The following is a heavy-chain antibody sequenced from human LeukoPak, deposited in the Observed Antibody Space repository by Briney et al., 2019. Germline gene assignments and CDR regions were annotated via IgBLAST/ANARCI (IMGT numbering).Heavy chain of an antibody. V-gene: IGHV4-38-2*01. CDR2: VYHSGST. J-gene: IGHJ3*02. D-gene: IGHD3-3*01. CDR3: ARASYYDFRKAFDI. Sequence: PSETLSLTCAVSGYSISSGYYWGWIRQPPGKGLEWIGSVYHSGSTYYNPSLKSRVTISVDTSKNQFSLKLRSVTAADTAVYYCARASYYDFRKAFDIWGQGTMVTVSS. CDR1: GYSISSGYY.